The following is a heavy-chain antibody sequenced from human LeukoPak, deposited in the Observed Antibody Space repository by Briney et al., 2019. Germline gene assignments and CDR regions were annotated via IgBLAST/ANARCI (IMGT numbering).Heavy chain of an antibody. V-gene: IGHV3-23*01. CDR2: VNADGGNT. Sequence: GGSLRLSCAASGFTFDNYRMSWVRQAPGKGLEWVSTVNADGGNTYYADSVKGRFTISRDNSKSTLILQMNSLRAEDTAVYYCARLDTALVSYYYYFMDVWGKGTTVTVSS. CDR3: ARLDTALVSYYYYFMDV. J-gene: IGHJ6*03. D-gene: IGHD5-18*01. CDR1: GFTFDNYR.